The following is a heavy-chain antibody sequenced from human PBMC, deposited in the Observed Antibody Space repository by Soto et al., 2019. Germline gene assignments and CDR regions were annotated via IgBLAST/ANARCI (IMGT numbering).Heavy chain of an antibody. CDR2: IYYSGST. V-gene: IGHV4-59*01. J-gene: IGHJ6*03. D-gene: IGHD3-3*01. CDR1: GGSISSYY. Sequence: SETLSLTCTVSGGSISSYYWSWIRQPPGKGLEWIGYIYYSGSTNYNPSLKRRVTISVDTSKNQFSLKLSSVTAADTAVYYCARSKDPYYDFWSGYGNYYYMDVWGKGTTVTVSS. CDR3: ARSKDPYYDFWSGYGNYYYMDV.